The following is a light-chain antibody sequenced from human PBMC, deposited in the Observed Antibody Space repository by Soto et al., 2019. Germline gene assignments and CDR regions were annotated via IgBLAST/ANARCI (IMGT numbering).Light chain of an antibody. CDR2: KAS. J-gene: IGKJ1*01. CDR3: QQYNSYSQT. Sequence: IQMTQPPSTLSASVGARVTFTCQASQTISNWLAWYQQKPGKAPKLLIYKASTLESGVPSRFSGSGSGTEFTLTISSLQPEDFATYYCQQYNSYSQTFGQGTKVDIK. CDR1: QTISNW. V-gene: IGKV1-5*03.